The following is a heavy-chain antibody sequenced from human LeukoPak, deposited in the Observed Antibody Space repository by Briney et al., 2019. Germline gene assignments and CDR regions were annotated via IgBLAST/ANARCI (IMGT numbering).Heavy chain of an antibody. CDR1: GYTFTGYY. V-gene: IGHV1-2*04. Sequence: ASVKVSCKASGYTFTGYYMHWVRQAPGQGLEWMGWINPNSGGTNYAQKFQGWVTMTRDTSISTVYMELSRLRSDDTAVYYCARTYSNYYYYGMDVWGQGTTVTVSS. CDR2: INPNSGGT. D-gene: IGHD4-11*01. CDR3: ARTYSNYYYYGMDV. J-gene: IGHJ6*02.